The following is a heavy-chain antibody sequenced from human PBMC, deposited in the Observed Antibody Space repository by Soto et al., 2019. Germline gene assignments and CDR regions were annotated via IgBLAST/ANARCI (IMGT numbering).Heavy chain of an antibody. V-gene: IGHV1-69*02. J-gene: IGHJ4*02. CDR3: AMQPSITGTA. CDR1: GGTFSSYT. D-gene: IGHD1-7*01. CDR2: IIPILGIA. Sequence: SVKVSCKASGGTFSSYTISWVRQAPGQGLEWMGRIIPILGIANYAQKFQGRVTMTRDTSTSTVYMELSSLRSEDTAVYYCAMQPSITGTAWGQGTLVTVSS.